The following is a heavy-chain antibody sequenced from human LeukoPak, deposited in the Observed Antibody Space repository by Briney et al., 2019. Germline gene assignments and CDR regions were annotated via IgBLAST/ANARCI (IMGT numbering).Heavy chain of an antibody. J-gene: IGHJ5*02. CDR3: ARDLSSSWYNWFDP. D-gene: IGHD6-13*01. Sequence: ASVKVSCKASGYTFTSYGISWVRQAPGQGLERVGWISAYNGNTNYAQKLQGRVTMTTDTSTSTAYMELRSLRSDDTAVYYCARDLSSSWYNWFDPWGQGTLVTVSS. CDR1: GYTFTSYG. CDR2: ISAYNGNT. V-gene: IGHV1-18*01.